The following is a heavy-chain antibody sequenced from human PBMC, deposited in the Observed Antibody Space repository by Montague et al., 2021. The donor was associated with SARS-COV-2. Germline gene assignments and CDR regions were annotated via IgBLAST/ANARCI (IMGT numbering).Heavy chain of an antibody. CDR2: IYYSGST. CDR1: GGSISSYY. D-gene: IGHD6-13*01. V-gene: IGHV4-59*12. CDR3: ARGRYSSSWYGWKGMDV. J-gene: IGHJ6*02. Sequence: SETLSLTCTVSGGSISSYYWSWIRQPPGKGLEWIGYIYYSGSTXXXPSXXXRVTISVDTSKNQFSLKLSSVTAADTAVYYCARGRYSSSWYGWKGMDVWGQGTTVTVSS.